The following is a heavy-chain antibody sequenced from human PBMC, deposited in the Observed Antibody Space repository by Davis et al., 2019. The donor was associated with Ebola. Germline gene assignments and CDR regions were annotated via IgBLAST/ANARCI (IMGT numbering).Heavy chain of an antibody. D-gene: IGHD6-6*01. CDR2: INAGNGNT. V-gene: IGHV1-3*01. J-gene: IGHJ6*02. CDR3: ARGSSKAYYYYGMDV. Sequence: AASVTVSCKASGYTFTSYAMHWVRQAPGQRLEWMGWINAGNGNTKYSQKFQGRVTITRDTSASTAYMERSSLRSEDTAVYYCARGSSKAYYYYGMDVWGQGTTVTVSS. CDR1: GYTFTSYA.